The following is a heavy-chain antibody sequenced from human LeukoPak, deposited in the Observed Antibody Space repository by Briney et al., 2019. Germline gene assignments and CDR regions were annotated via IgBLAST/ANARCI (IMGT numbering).Heavy chain of an antibody. V-gene: IGHV3-33*01. CDR2: IWYDGSNK. J-gene: IGHJ4*02. CDR1: GFTFSSHG. D-gene: IGHD3-10*01. CDR3: ARDSPPGFGELFPDY. Sequence: GRSLRLSCAASGFTFSSHGMHWVRQAPGKGLEWVAVIWYDGSNKYYADSVKGRFTISRDNSKNTLYLQMNSLRAEDTAVYYCARDSPPGFGELFPDYWGQGTLVTVSS.